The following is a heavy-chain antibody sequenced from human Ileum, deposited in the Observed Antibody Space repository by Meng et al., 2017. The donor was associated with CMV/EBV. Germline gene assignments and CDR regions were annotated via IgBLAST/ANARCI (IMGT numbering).Heavy chain of an antibody. CDR2: IKKDGSER. J-gene: IGHJ4*02. Sequence: GESLKISCAASGFTFSSCWMSWVRQAPGKGLEWVANIKKDGSERYYVDSVRGRFTISRDNAENSLYLQINSLRAEDTAVYYCARAKKTGGDNPDYWGQGTLVTVSS. CDR3: ARAKKTGGDNPDY. CDR1: GFTFSSCW. V-gene: IGHV3-7*01. D-gene: IGHD4-23*01.